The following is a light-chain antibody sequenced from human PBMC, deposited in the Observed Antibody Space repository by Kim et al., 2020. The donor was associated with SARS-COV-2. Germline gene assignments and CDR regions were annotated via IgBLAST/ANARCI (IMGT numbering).Light chain of an antibody. CDR3: MQGRHPIT. J-gene: IGKJ5*01. Sequence: PASDSFRSIHSLVYSYRNSFLNWFQQRPGHSPRRLFYKVSNRNSGVPDRFSSSGSGTDFTLKISRVEAEDVGVYYCMQGRHPITFGQGTRLEIK. V-gene: IGKV2-30*01. CDR1: HSLVYSYRNSF. CDR2: KVS.